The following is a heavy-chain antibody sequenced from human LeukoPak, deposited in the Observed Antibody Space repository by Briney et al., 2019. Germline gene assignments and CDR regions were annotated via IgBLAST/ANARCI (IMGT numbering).Heavy chain of an antibody. V-gene: IGHV4-61*05. CDR3: ARCRDHFDY. CDR2: IYYSGST. Sequence: PSESLSLTCTASGCSISNSSYYWSWIRQPPGKGLEWIGFIYYSGSTNYNPSLKSRVTISVDTSKNQFSLRLSSVTAADTAVYYCARCRDHFDYWGQGTLVTVSS. J-gene: IGHJ4*02. CDR1: GCSISNSSYY. D-gene: IGHD5-24*01.